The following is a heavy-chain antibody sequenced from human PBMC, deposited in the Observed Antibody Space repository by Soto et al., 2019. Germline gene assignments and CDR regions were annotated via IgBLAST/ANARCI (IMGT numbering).Heavy chain of an antibody. CDR3: TRDILTGYYSPPQDY. CDR2: IRSKAYGGTA. J-gene: IGHJ4*02. V-gene: IGHV3-49*04. CDR1: GFSFADYV. Sequence: GGSLRLSCTASGFSFADYVLSWVRQAPGKGLEWVGFIRSKAYGGTAEYAASVKGRFTISRDDSKSIAYLQMNSLKTEDTAVYYCTRDILTGYYSPPQDYWGQGALVTVSS. D-gene: IGHD3-9*01.